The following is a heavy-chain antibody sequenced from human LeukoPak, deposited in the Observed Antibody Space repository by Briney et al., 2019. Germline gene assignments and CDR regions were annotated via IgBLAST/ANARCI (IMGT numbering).Heavy chain of an antibody. Sequence: PGGSLRLSCVASGFTFNNYAMTWVRQTPGKGLEWVSVISGSGGSTDYADSVKGRFTISRDNSKNTLYVQVNSLRAEDTAVYYCAKQTSWYYYGSGSRSPDAFDIWGQGTMVTVSS. J-gene: IGHJ3*02. CDR2: ISGSGGST. CDR3: AKQTSWYYYGSGSRSPDAFDI. D-gene: IGHD3-10*01. CDR1: GFTFNNYA. V-gene: IGHV3-23*01.